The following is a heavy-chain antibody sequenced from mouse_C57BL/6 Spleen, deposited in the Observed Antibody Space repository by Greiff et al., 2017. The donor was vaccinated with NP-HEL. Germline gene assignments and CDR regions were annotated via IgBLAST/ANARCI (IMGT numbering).Heavy chain of an antibody. CDR3: TRPIYYDYLFAY. V-gene: IGHV6-6*01. CDR2: IRNKANNHAT. J-gene: IGHJ3*01. D-gene: IGHD2-4*01. Sequence: EVMLVESGGGLVQPGGSMKLSCAASGFTFSDAWMDWVRQSPEKGLEWVAEIRNKANNHATYYAESVKGRFTISRDDSKSSVYLQMNSLRAEDTGIYYCTRPIYYDYLFAYWGQGTLVTVSA. CDR1: GFTFSDAW.